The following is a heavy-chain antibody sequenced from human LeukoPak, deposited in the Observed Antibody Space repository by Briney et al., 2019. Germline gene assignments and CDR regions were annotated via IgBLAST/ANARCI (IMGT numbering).Heavy chain of an antibody. Sequence: SETLSLTCSVSGGSITSHFWSWIRQPPGEGLEWIGYIHYSGSTNYNPSLKSRVTRSPDPSKNQLFLKLNSVTAADTAVYYCARLVWLGESPGSWFDSWGQGTLVTVSS. V-gene: IGHV4-59*11. CDR1: GGSITSHF. D-gene: IGHD3-10*01. CDR3: ARLVWLGESPGSWFDS. J-gene: IGHJ5*01. CDR2: IHYSGST.